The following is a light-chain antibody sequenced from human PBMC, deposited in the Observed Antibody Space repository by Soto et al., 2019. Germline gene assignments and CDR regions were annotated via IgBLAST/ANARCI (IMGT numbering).Light chain of an antibody. CDR3: QQYGSSPLT. V-gene: IGKV3-20*01. J-gene: IGKJ4*01. Sequence: EIVLTQSPGTLSLSPGERATLSCRASQSVSRNYLAWYQHKPGQAPRLLIYGASSRATGIPDRFGGSGSGTDFTLTISRLWPEDFAVYYCQQYGSSPLTFGGGTKVQIK. CDR1: QSVSRNY. CDR2: GAS.